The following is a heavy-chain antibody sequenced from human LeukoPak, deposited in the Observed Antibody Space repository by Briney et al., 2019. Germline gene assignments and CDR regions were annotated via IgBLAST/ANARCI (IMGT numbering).Heavy chain of an antibody. Sequence: GRYLSLSCTASGFTFGGYAMSWVRQAPGRRPKRVGFIRSKSYGWTTEYAASVKGRFIFSRDDSKSNDYLEMNSLKTEDTAVYYCSRDSREGGIAAVWGQGTLVTVSS. CDR1: GFTFGGYA. CDR2: IRSKSYGWTT. J-gene: IGHJ4*02. V-gene: IGHV3-49*04. CDR3: SRDSREGGIAAV. D-gene: IGHD6-13*01.